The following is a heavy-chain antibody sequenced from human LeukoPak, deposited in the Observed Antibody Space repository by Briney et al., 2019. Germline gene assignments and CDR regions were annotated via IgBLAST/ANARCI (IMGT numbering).Heavy chain of an antibody. CDR1: GGSFSGYY. D-gene: IGHD3-22*01. CDR2: INHSGST. Sequence: SETLPLTCAVYGGSFSGYYWSWIRQPPGKGLEWIGEINHSGSTNYNPSLKSRVTISVDTSKNQFSLKLSSVTAADTAVYYCARTSRAYYYDSSGYYSYEYFLHWGQGTLVTVSS. CDR3: ARTSRAYYYDSSGYYSYEYFLH. V-gene: IGHV4-34*01. J-gene: IGHJ1*01.